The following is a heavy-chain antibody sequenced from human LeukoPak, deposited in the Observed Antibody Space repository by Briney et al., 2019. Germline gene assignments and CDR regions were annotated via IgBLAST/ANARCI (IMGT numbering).Heavy chain of an antibody. CDR1: GFTVSSNY. V-gene: IGHV3-53*01. CDR2: IYSGGNT. D-gene: IGHD4-17*01. J-gene: IGHJ4*02. CDR3: ARGDYGDYSGGYYFDY. Sequence: PGGSLRLSCAASGFTVSSNYMSWVRQAPGKGLEWVSVIYSGGNTYYADSVKGRFTISRDNSKNKLYLQMNSLRAEDTAVYYCARGDYGDYSGGYYFDYWGQGTLVTVSS.